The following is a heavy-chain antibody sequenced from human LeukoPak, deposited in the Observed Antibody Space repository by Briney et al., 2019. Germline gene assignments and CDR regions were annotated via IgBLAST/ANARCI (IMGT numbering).Heavy chain of an antibody. D-gene: IGHD7-27*01. V-gene: IGHV5-51*01. CDR3: ARQTTMGRSGDY. Sequence: GESLKISCKASGYSFTSYWIGWVRQMPGKGLEWMGIIDPSDSDIRYTPSFQGQVTISADKSLSTAYLQWNSLKASDTAIYYCARQTTMGRSGDYWGQGTLVTVSS. CDR1: GYSFTSYW. CDR2: IDPSDSDI. J-gene: IGHJ4*02.